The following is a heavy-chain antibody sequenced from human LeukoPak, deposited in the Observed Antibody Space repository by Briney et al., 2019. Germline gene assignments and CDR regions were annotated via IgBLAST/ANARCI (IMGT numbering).Heavy chain of an antibody. Sequence: SETLSLTCTVSGGSISSYYWSWIRQPPGKGLEWIGYTYYSGSTNYNPSLKSRVTISVDTSKNQFSLKLSSVTAADTAVYYCARVTSYGSGSYPLDYWGQGTLVTVSS. V-gene: IGHV4-59*01. CDR3: ARVTSYGSGSYPLDY. J-gene: IGHJ4*02. CDR1: GGSISSYY. D-gene: IGHD3-10*01. CDR2: TYYSGST.